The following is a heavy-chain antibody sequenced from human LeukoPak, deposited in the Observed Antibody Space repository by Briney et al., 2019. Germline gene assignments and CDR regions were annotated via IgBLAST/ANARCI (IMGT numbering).Heavy chain of an antibody. V-gene: IGHV3-48*01. J-gene: IGHJ6*03. CDR3: ARERIVVVPAASRGYYYYMDV. Sequence: GGSLRLSCAASGFTFSSYSMNWVRQAPGKGLEWVSYISSSSSTIYYADSVKGRFTISRDNAKNSLYLQMNSLRAEDTAVYYCARERIVVVPAASRGYYYYMDVWAKGPRSPSP. CDR1: GFTFSSYS. CDR2: ISSSSSTI. D-gene: IGHD2-2*01.